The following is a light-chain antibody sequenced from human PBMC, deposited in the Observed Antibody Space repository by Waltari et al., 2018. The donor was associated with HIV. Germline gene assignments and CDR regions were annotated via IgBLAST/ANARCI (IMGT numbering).Light chain of an antibody. CDR3: QAWDSSTVV. V-gene: IGLV3-1*01. Sequence: SYQLTQPPSVSVSPGQTGSISCSGDNLGENYACWFQQKPGQSPVMVIYQNNKRPSGIPERCSGSNSGNTATLTISGTQAMDEADYYCQAWDSSTVVFGTGTKFTVL. CDR2: QNN. CDR1: NLGENY. J-gene: IGLJ1*01.